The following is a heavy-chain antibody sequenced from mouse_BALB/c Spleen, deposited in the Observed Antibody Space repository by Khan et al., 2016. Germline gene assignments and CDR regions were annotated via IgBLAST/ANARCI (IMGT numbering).Heavy chain of an antibody. V-gene: IGHV9-3*02. CDR3: ARWYGNYALDY. D-gene: IGHD2-10*02. Sequence: QIQLVQSGPELKKPGETVKISCKASGYTFTNYGVHWVKQAPGKGLKWMGWINTNTGAPTYAEEFKGRFAFSLDTSASTAFLQIDNLKNEDTATYFCARWYGNYALDYWGQGTSVTVSS. CDR1: GYTFTNYG. J-gene: IGHJ4*01. CDR2: INTNTGAP.